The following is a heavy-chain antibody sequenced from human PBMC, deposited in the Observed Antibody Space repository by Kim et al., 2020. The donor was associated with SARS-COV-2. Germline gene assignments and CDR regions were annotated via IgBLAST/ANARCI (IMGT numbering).Heavy chain of an antibody. D-gene: IGHD3-3*01. CDR1: GGSFSGYY. Sequence: SETLSLTCAVYGGSFSGYYWSWIRQPPGKGLEWIGEINHSGSTNYNPSPKSRVTISVDTSKNQFSLKLSSVTAADTAVYYCARGGRVRITIFGVVNPSNYYFDYWGQGTLVTVSS. V-gene: IGHV4-34*01. CDR2: INHSGST. J-gene: IGHJ4*02. CDR3: ARGGRVRITIFGVVNPSNYYFDY.